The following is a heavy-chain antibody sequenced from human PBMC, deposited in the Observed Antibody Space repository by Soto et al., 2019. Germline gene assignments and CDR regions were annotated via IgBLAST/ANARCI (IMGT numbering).Heavy chain of an antibody. Sequence: EPLSLTCTVSGGSISSYYWSWIRQPPGKGLEWIGYIYYSGSTNYNPSLKSRVTISVDTSKNQFSLKLSSVTAADTAVYYCARVAPYQRAPIDHWGQGTLVTVSS. V-gene: IGHV4-59*01. D-gene: IGHD2-2*01. CDR3: ARVAPYQRAPIDH. J-gene: IGHJ4*02. CDR1: GGSISSYY. CDR2: IYYSGST.